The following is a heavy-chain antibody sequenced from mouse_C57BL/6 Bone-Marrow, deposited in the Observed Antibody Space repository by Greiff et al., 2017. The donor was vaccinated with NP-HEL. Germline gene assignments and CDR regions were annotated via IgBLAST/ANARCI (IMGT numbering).Heavy chain of an antibody. D-gene: IGHD2-5*01. CDR3: VRGDSKDYAMDY. J-gene: IGHJ4*01. Sequence: EVQLVESGGGLVQPKGSLKLSCAASGFTFNTYAMHWVRQAPGKGLEWVARIRRNSSNYATYYAVSVKDRFTISRDDSQSMLYLQMNNLKTEDTAMYYCVRGDSKDYAMDYWGQGTSVTVSS. V-gene: IGHV10-3*01. CDR1: GFTFNTYA. CDR2: IRRNSSNYAT.